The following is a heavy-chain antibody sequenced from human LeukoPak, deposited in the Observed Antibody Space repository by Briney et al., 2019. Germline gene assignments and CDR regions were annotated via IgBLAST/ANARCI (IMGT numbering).Heavy chain of an antibody. D-gene: IGHD6-19*01. CDR2: IYYSGST. Sequence: KSSETLSLTCTVSGGSISSSSYYWGRIRQPPGKGLEWIGSIYYSGSTYYNPSLKSRVTISVDTSKNQFSLKLSSVTAADTAVYYCATTYSSGWYNYYYYMDVWGKGTTVTVSS. CDR1: GGSISSSSYY. CDR3: ATTYSSGWYNYYYYMDV. V-gene: IGHV4-39*01. J-gene: IGHJ6*03.